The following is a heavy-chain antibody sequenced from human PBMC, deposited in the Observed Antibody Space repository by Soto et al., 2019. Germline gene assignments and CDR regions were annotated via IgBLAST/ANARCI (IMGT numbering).Heavy chain of an antibody. J-gene: IGHJ4*02. CDR2: IIPIFGTA. CDR3: AREKRDSSSWYDYFDY. CDR1: GGAFSSYA. V-gene: IGHV1-69*13. D-gene: IGHD6-13*01. Sequence: SVKVSCKAAGGAFSSYAISWGRQAPGQGLEWMGGIIPIFGTANYAQKFQGRVTITADESTSTAYMELSSLRSEDTAVYYCAREKRDSSSWYDYFDYWGQGTLVTVSS.